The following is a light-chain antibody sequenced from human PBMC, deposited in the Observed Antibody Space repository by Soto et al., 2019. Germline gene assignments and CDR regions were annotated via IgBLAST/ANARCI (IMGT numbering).Light chain of an antibody. CDR1: QSVSSSY. V-gene: IGKV3-20*01. CDR3: QQYGSSPRT. Sequence: EIVRTQYPATMSVSPGERATPSCRASQSVSSSYLAWYQQKPGQAPRLLIYGAYSRATGITDRFSGSGSGTDFTLTISRLEPEDFAVYYCQQYGSSPRTFGQGTKVDIK. CDR2: GAY. J-gene: IGKJ1*01.